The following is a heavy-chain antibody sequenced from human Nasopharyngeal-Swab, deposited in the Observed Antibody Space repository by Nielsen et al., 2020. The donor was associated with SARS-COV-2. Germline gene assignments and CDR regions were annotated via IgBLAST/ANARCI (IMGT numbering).Heavy chain of an antibody. CDR3: VRGGLGTGLEN. D-gene: IGHD1-14*01. V-gene: IGHV3-74*01. CDR1: GFTFSRYW. J-gene: IGHJ4*02. CDR2: IDVDGRRT. Sequence: GGSLRLSCAASGFTFSRYWMHWVRLPPGKGLEWVSQIDVDGRRTTYADSVKGRFTISRDNAKNTLYLQMNSLRAEDTAVYYCVRGGLGTGLENWGQGTLVTASS.